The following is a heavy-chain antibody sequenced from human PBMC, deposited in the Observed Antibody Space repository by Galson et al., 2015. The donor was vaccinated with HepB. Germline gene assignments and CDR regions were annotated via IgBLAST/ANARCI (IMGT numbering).Heavy chain of an antibody. CDR1: GGSISSYY. J-gene: IGHJ3*02. D-gene: IGHD4-17*01. Sequence: ETLSLTCTVSGGSISSYYWSWIRQPPGKGLEWIGYIYYSGSTNYNPSLKSRVTISVDTSKNQFSLKLSSVTAADTAVYYCAKDWDYGDYGGHAFDIWGQGTMVTVSS. CDR3: AKDWDYGDYGGHAFDI. CDR2: IYYSGST. V-gene: IGHV4-59*01.